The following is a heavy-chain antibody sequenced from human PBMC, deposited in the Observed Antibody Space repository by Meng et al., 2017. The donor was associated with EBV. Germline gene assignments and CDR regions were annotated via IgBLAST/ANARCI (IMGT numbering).Heavy chain of an antibody. CDR2: VHYTGST. CDR1: GDSISSFYY. J-gene: IGHJ5*02. Sequence: QLQLRESGPGQVKPSXPLSLTFTXSGDSISSFYYWGWIRQPPGRGLEWIGSVHYTGSTYYSPSLKSRVTVSVDTSKNQFSLRLTSVTAADTAVYYCARPFPSWQSPRLDPFGAWGQGTLVTVSS. D-gene: IGHD6-19*01. V-gene: IGHV4-39*01. CDR3: ARPFPSWQSPRLDPFGA.